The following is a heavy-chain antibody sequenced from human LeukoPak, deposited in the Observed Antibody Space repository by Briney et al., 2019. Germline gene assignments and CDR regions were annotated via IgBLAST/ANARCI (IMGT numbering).Heavy chain of an antibody. J-gene: IGHJ4*02. CDR2: ISYDGSNK. Sequence: GGSLRLSCAASGFTFSSYGMHWVRQAPGKGLERVAVISYDGSNKYYADSVKGRFTISRDNSKNTLYLQMNSLRAEDTAVYYCAKDGWEYDILTGYFAYWGQGTLVTVSS. CDR1: GFTFSSYG. V-gene: IGHV3-30*18. CDR3: AKDGWEYDILTGYFAY. D-gene: IGHD3-9*01.